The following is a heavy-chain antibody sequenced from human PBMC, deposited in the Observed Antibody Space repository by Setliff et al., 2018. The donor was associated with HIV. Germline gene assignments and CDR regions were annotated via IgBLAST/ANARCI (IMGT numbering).Heavy chain of an antibody. D-gene: IGHD5-12*01. Sequence: GGSLRLSCAASGFTFDRYWMHWVRQAPGKGLVWVSRVNSDGSSKTYADSVKGRFSISRDNAKNTLFLEMNSLRGDDTAVYYCAKRAENGYDYYLDSWGQGTLVTVSS. CDR1: GFTFDRYW. CDR2: VNSDGSSK. CDR3: AKRAENGYDYYLDS. J-gene: IGHJ4*02. V-gene: IGHV3-74*01.